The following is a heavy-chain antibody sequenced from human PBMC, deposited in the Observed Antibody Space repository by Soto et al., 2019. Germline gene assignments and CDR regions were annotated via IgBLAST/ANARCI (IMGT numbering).Heavy chain of an antibody. CDR3: ARSGHLFDY. CDR2: INHSGKT. V-gene: IGHV4-34*01. D-gene: IGHD3-10*01. J-gene: IGHJ4*02. CDR1: GGTFSDYD. Sequence: PSETLCLTCAVDGGTFSDYDWRWIRQPPGKGLEWIGEINHSGKTNYSPSLKSRVTISVDTSKNQISLKLSSVTAADTAVYSCARSGHLFDYWGQGISVTAPQ.